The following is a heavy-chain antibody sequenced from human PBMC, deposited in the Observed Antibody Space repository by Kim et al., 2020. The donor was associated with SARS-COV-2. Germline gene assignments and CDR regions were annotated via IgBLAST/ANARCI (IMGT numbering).Heavy chain of an antibody. Sequence: YADSVKGRFTLSRDAAKSSLYLQMNSLRAEDTAVYYCARSDSGSLYYLDSWGQGILVTVSS. D-gene: IGHD1-26*01. V-gene: IGHV3-21*06. CDR3: ARSDSGSLYYLDS. J-gene: IGHJ4*02.